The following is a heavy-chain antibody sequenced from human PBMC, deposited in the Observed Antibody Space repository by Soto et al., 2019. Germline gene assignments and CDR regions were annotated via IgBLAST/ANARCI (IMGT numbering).Heavy chain of an antibody. CDR3: EAEMNFRTWAGV. CDR1: GDTHTNYV. CDR2: ILHKFGTK. V-gene: IGHV1-69*13. J-gene: IGHJ6*02. D-gene: IGHD3-3*01. Sequence: SVKVSCKATGDTHTNYVISWVRQDHGQGLEWMGGILHKFGTKYYATKLQDRLTITADESTSTVYMQLSSLRLDDTAVYYWEAEMNFRTWAGVWR.